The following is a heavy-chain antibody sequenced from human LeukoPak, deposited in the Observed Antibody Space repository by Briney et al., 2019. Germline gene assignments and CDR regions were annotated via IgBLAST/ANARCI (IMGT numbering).Heavy chain of an antibody. CDR3: ARDARVQKWFGELLKTTTYYFDY. D-gene: IGHD3-10*01. J-gene: IGHJ4*02. CDR1: GYSISNGYY. CDR2: IYHSGRT. V-gene: IGHV4-38-2*02. Sequence: SETLSLTCTVSGYSISNGYYWGWVRQPPGKGLEWIGCIYHSGRTYYNPSLKSRVTISVDTSKNQFSLKLSSVTAADTAVYYCARDARVQKWFGELLKTTTYYFDYWGQGTLVTVSS.